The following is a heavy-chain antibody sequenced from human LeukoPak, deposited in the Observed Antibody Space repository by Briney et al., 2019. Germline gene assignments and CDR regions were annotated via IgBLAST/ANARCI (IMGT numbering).Heavy chain of an antibody. Sequence: ASVKVSCKASGYTFTSYDINWVRQATGQGLEWMGWMNPNSGNTGYAQKFQGRVTMTRNTSIGTAYMELSSLRSEDTAVYYCARVPNSYDSSGYPRDYFDYWGQGTLVTVSS. J-gene: IGHJ4*02. D-gene: IGHD3-22*01. V-gene: IGHV1-8*01. CDR1: GYTFTSYD. CDR2: MNPNSGNT. CDR3: ARVPNSYDSSGYPRDYFDY.